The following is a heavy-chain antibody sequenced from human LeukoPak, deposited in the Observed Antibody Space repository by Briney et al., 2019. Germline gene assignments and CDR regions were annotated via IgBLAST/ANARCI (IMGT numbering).Heavy chain of an antibody. CDR3: ARDGNDGDYSY. Sequence: GGSLRLSCAASGFTFSSYSMNWIRQAPEKGLEWVSSISSSSSYIYYADSVKGRFTISRDNAKNSLYLQMNSLRAEDTAVYYCARDGNDGDYSYWGQGILVTVSS. CDR2: ISSSSSYI. D-gene: IGHD4-17*01. J-gene: IGHJ4*02. V-gene: IGHV3-21*01. CDR1: GFTFSSYS.